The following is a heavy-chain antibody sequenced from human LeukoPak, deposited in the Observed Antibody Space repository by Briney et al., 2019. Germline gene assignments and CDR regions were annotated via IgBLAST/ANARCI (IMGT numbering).Heavy chain of an antibody. Sequence: GASVTVSCKPSGGNFTSYAISWVRQAPGQGLEWMGGIIPISGTANYAQKFQGRVTITADESTSTAYMELRSLRSDDTAVYYCARGGDGDILTGLVFDYWGQGTLVTVSS. J-gene: IGHJ4*02. CDR1: GGNFTSYA. V-gene: IGHV1-69*13. CDR2: IIPISGTA. CDR3: ARGGDGDILTGLVFDY. D-gene: IGHD3-9*01.